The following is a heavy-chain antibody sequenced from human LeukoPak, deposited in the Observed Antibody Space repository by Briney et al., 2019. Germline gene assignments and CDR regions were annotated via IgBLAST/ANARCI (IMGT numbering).Heavy chain of an antibody. D-gene: IGHD4-23*01. Sequence: PGGSLRLSCAASGFTFSSYSMNWVRQAPGKGLEWVSYISSSSSTIYYADSVKGRFTTSRDNAKNSLYLQMNSLRAEDTAVYYCAREGNSRYFQHWGQGTLVTVSS. CDR3: AREGNSRYFQH. V-gene: IGHV3-48*04. CDR2: ISSSSSTI. CDR1: GFTFSSYS. J-gene: IGHJ1*01.